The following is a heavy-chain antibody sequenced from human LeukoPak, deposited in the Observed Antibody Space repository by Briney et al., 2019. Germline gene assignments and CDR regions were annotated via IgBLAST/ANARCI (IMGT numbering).Heavy chain of an antibody. CDR3: ARDYGDYVPTKYNWFDP. Sequence: ASVKVSCKASGYTFTSYGISWVRQAPGQGLEWMGWISAYNGNTNYAQKLQGRVTMTTDTSTSTAYMELRSLRSDDTAVYYCARDYGDYVPTKYNWFDPWGRGTLVTVSS. V-gene: IGHV1-18*01. CDR2: ISAYNGNT. J-gene: IGHJ5*02. CDR1: GYTFTSYG. D-gene: IGHD4-17*01.